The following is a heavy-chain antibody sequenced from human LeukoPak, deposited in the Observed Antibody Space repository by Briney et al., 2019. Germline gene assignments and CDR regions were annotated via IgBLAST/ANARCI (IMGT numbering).Heavy chain of an antibody. D-gene: IGHD2-15*01. Sequence: GGSLRLSCAASGFTFSRYAKSWVRQAPGKGLEWDSAISGSGGSTYYADSVKGRFTISRDNSKNTLYLQMNSLRAEDTAVYYCAKGHHLYCSGGSCYSLMYWGQGTLVTVSS. CDR2: ISGSGGST. CDR3: AKGHHLYCSGGSCYSLMY. V-gene: IGHV3-23*01. J-gene: IGHJ4*02. CDR1: GFTFSRYA.